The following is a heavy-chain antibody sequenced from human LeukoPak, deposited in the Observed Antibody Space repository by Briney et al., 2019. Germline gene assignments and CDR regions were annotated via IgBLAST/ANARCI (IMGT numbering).Heavy chain of an antibody. CDR2: ISSSGTT. CDR1: SGSISSGDYY. V-gene: IGHV4-30-4*01. Sequence: SETLSLTCTVSSGSISSGDYYWSWIRQPPGKGLEWIGYISSSGTTYYNPSLRSRITISVDSSKSQFSLNLSSVTASDTAVYYCARGSSSWFYWGQGTLVTVTS. D-gene: IGHD6-13*01. CDR3: ARGSSSWFY. J-gene: IGHJ4*02.